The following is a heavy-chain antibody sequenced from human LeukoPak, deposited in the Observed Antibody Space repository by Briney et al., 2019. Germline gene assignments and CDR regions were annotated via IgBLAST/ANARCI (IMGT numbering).Heavy chain of an antibody. CDR2: INPNSGGT. CDR1: GYTFTGYY. CDR3: ARAAPTIAAWVDY. D-gene: IGHD6-13*01. J-gene: IGHJ4*02. V-gene: IGHV1-2*02. Sequence: ASVKVSCKASGYTFTGYYMHWVRQAPGQGLEWMGWINPNSGGTNYAQKLQGRVTMTTDTSTSTAYMELRSLRSDDTAVYYCARAAPTIAAWVDYWGQGTLVTVSS.